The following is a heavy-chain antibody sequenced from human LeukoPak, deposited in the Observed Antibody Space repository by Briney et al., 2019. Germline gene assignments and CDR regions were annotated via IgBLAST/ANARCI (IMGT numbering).Heavy chain of an antibody. V-gene: IGHV4-59*08. CDR2: IHYSGST. J-gene: IGHJ4*02. CDR1: DGSISNYY. CDR3: AGHARGIPFDY. D-gene: IGHD3-10*01. Sequence: SETLSLTCTVSDGSISNYYWSWIRQPPGKGLEWIGYIHYSGSTKYNPSLKSRVTISVDTSKNQFSLKLSSVTAADTAVYYCAGHARGIPFDYWGQGTLVTVSS.